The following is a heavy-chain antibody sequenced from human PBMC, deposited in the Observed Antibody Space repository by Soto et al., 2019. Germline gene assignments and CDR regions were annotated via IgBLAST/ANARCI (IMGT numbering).Heavy chain of an antibody. V-gene: IGHV1-18*01. CDR2: ISGYNGNT. Sequence: QVQLVQSRGEVKKPGASVKVSCKTSGYSFTTYGFSWVRQDPGQGLEWMGWISGYNGNTNYAQKFQGRVTMTTDTSTSTAYMELRSLRSDDTSVYYCAREGPAPYYYYGMDVWGQGSTVTVSS. CDR3: AREGPAPYYYYGMDV. CDR1: GYSFTTYG. J-gene: IGHJ6*02.